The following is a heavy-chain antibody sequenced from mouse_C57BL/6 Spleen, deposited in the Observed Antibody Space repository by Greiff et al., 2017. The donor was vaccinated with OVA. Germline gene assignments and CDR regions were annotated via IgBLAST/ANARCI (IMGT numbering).Heavy chain of an antibody. V-gene: IGHV2-6*01. CDR1: GFSLTSYG. D-gene: IGHD6-5*01. J-gene: IGHJ3*01. CDR3: ASGGYAPFAY. Sequence: QVQLKQSGPGLVAPSQSLSITCTVSGFSLTSYGVDWVRQSPGKGLEWLGVIWGVGSTNYNSALKSRLSISKDNSKSQVFLKMNSLQTGDTAMYYCASGGYAPFAYWGQGTLVTVSA. CDR2: IWGVGST.